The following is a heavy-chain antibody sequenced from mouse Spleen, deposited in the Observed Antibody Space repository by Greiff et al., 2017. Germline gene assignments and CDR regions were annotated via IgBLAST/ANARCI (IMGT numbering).Heavy chain of an antibody. Sequence: EVKVVESGAELVRSGASVKLSCTASGFNIKDYYMHWVKQRPEQGLEWIGWIDPENGDTEYAPKFQGKATMTADTSSNTAYLQLSSLTSEDTAVYYCNAGLFAYWGQGTLVTVSA. V-gene: IGHV14-4*02. CDR1: GFNIKDYY. CDR3: NAGLFAY. D-gene: IGHD2-4*01. J-gene: IGHJ3*01. CDR2: IDPENGDT.